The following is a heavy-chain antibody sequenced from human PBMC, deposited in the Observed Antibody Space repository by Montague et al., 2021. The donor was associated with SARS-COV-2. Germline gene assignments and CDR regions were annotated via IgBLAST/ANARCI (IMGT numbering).Heavy chain of an antibody. Sequence: SLRLSGAASGFTFSRYEMNWVRQAPGKGLEWVSYISSSCSTLYCSDSCXVLFTISRDNSKNTLYLQMNSLRGEDTAVYYCARDFNVNGRSGWHYYYYGMDVWGQRTTVTVSS. V-gene: IGHV3-48*03. D-gene: IGHD6-19*01. CDR2: ISSSCSTL. CDR1: GFTFSRYE. CDR3: ARDFNVNGRSGWHYYYYGMDV. J-gene: IGHJ6*02.